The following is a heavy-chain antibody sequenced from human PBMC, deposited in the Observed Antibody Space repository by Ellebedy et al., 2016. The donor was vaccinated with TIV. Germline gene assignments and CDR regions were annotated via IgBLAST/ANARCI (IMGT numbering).Heavy chain of an antibody. CDR1: GYSFTSYW. CDR3: ARVGRDYGVTTEYFQH. J-gene: IGHJ1*01. Sequence: GESLKISCKGSGYSFTSYWIGWVRQMPGKGLEWMGIIYPGDSDTRYSPSFQGQVTISADKSISTAYLQWSSLKASDTAMYYCARVGRDYGVTTEYFQHWGQGTLVTVSS. D-gene: IGHD4-17*01. CDR2: IYPGDSDT. V-gene: IGHV5-51*01.